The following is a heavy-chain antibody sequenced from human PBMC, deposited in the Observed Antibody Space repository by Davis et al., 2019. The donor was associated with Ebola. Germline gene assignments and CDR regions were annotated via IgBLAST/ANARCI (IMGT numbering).Heavy chain of an antibody. CDR3: ARDQDSSGWSEAFDA. Sequence: GGSLRLSCAASGFTFSSYGMHWVRQAPGKGLEWVAVIWYDGSNKYYADSVKGRFTISRDNSKNTLYLQMNSLRVDDTAVYYCARDQDSSGWSEAFDAWGQG. CDR2: IWYDGSNK. CDR1: GFTFSSYG. J-gene: IGHJ3*01. D-gene: IGHD6-19*01. V-gene: IGHV3-33*08.